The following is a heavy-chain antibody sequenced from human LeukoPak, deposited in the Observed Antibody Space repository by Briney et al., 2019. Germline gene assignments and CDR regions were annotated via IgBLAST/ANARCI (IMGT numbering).Heavy chain of an antibody. J-gene: IGHJ4*02. CDR1: GFTFSSYA. CDR3: ATPSPYYDFWSGPFDY. Sequence: PGGSLRLSCAASGFTFSSYAMHWVRQAPGKGLEWVAVISYDGSNKYYVDSVKGRFTISRDNSKNTLYLQMNSLRAEDTAVYYCATPSPYYDFWSGPFDYWGQGTLVTVSS. CDR2: ISYDGSNK. D-gene: IGHD3-3*01. V-gene: IGHV3-30*01.